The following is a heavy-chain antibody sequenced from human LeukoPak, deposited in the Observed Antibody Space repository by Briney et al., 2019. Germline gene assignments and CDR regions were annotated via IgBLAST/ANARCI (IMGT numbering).Heavy chain of an antibody. CDR1: GYTLTELS. CDR2: FDPEDGET. V-gene: IGHV1-24*01. Sequence: GASVKVSCKVSGYTLTELSMHWVRQAPGKGLGWMGGFDPEDGETIYAQKFQGRVTMTEDTSTETAYMEISSLRSEDTAVYYCATGGYSSSGYVVDYWGQGTLVTVSS. D-gene: IGHD6-13*01. CDR3: ATGGYSSSGYVVDY. J-gene: IGHJ4*02.